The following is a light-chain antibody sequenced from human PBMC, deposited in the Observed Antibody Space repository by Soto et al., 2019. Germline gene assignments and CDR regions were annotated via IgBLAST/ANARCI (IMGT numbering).Light chain of an antibody. CDR2: DAS. CDR1: QDIANF. V-gene: IGKV1-27*01. Sequence: DFQMTQSPSSLSASVGDTITITCRASQDIANFLAWYQQHPGKVPKLLIYDASTLQSGVPSRFSGRGSGTYFTLTISSLQPEDVATYYCQRYNRVPPLTFSPGTKVNL. J-gene: IGKJ3*01. CDR3: QRYNRVPPLT.